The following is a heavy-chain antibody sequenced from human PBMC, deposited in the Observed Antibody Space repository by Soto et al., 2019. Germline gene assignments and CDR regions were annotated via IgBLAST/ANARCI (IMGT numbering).Heavy chain of an antibody. V-gene: IGHV3-23*01. CDR3: ASGITMIVVVTDY. D-gene: IGHD3-22*01. Sequence: GGSLRLSCAASGFAFSTYAMSWVRQAPGKGLEWVSSITGSGGGTYYADSVKGRFTMSRDNSKNTLYLQMNSLRAEDTAVYYCASGITMIVVVTDYWGQGTLVTVSS. CDR2: ITGSGGGT. CDR1: GFAFSTYA. J-gene: IGHJ4*02.